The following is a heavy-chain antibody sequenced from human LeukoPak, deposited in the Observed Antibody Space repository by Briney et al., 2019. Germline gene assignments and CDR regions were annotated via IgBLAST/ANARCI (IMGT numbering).Heavy chain of an antibody. D-gene: IGHD3-22*01. CDR2: ILYDAKSN. Sequence: PGGSLRLSCVTSGFTFSSYGMHWVRQVPGKGLEWVAVILYDAKSNYQVDSVKGRFTISRDNSKNTLYLQMNSLRPEDTAVYYCARAHYYDSSGLDFWGQGTLVTVSS. J-gene: IGHJ4*02. CDR1: GFTFSSYG. V-gene: IGHV3-30*03. CDR3: ARAHYYDSSGLDF.